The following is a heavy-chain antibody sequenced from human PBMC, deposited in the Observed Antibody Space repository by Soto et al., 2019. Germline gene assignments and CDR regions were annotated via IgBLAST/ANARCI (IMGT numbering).Heavy chain of an antibody. J-gene: IGHJ6*02. D-gene: IGHD3-16*01. CDR3: ARGGGGVHYYYYGMDV. CDR2: IYYSGST. CDR1: GGSISSGGYY. Sequence: PSETLSLTXTVSGGSISSGGYYWSWIRQHPGKGLEWIGYIYYSGSTYYNPSLKSRVTISVDTSKNQFSLKLSSVTAADTAVYYCARGGGGVHYYYYGMDVWGQGTTVTVSS. V-gene: IGHV4-31*02.